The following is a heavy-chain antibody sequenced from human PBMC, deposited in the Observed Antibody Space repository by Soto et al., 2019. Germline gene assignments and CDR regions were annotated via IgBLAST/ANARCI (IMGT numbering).Heavy chain of an antibody. CDR1: GYTFTSYY. CDR3: ARSHLPSNYYYDSSGSQGDYYYGMDV. J-gene: IGHJ6*02. CDR2: INPSGGST. Sequence: ASVKVSCKASGYTFTSYYMHWVRQAPGQGLEWMGIINPSGGSTSYAQKFQGRVTMTRDTSTSTVYMELSSLRSEDTAVYYCARSHLPSNYYYDSSGSQGDYYYGMDVWGQGTTVTVSS. D-gene: IGHD3-22*01. V-gene: IGHV1-46*01.